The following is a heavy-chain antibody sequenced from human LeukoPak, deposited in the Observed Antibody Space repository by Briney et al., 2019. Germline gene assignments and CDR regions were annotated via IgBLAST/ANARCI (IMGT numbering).Heavy chain of an antibody. Sequence: SETLSLTCAVYGGSFSGCYWSWIRQPPGKGLEWIGEINHSGSTNYNPSLKSRVTISVDTSKNQFSLKLSSVTAADTAVYYCARKIVRRAFDIWGQGTMVTVSS. J-gene: IGHJ3*02. D-gene: IGHD3-22*01. CDR1: GGSFSGCY. CDR2: INHSGST. CDR3: ARKIVRRAFDI. V-gene: IGHV4-34*01.